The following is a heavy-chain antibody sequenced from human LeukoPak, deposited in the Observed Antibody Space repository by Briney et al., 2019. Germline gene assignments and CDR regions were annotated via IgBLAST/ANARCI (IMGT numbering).Heavy chain of an antibody. CDR3: SRYNTSSWDY. CDR1: GFTFTLSSYG. V-gene: IGHV3-33*01. J-gene: IGHJ4*02. CDR2: ISYEGSLK. D-gene: IGHD6-6*01. Sequence: PGRSLRLSCAASGFTFTLSSYGMHWVRQAPGKGLEWVAVISYEGSLKYYADSVKGRFTISRDTSKNMLYLQMNSLRAGDTAVYYCSRYNTSSWDYWGQGTLVTVSS.